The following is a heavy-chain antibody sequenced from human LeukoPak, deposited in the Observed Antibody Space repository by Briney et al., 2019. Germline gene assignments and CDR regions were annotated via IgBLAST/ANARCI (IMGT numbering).Heavy chain of an antibody. CDR3: ARQTGSGLFILP. V-gene: IGHV4-34*01. CDR2: VNHSGST. D-gene: IGHD3/OR15-3a*01. J-gene: IGHJ4*02. CDR1: GRSFSGYY. Sequence: SETLSLTCAVYGRSFSGYYWNWIRQPPGKGLEWLGEVNHSGSTNYNPSLKSRVTISVDTSKNQFSLRLSSVTAADTAVYYCARQTGSGLFILPGGQGTLVTVSS.